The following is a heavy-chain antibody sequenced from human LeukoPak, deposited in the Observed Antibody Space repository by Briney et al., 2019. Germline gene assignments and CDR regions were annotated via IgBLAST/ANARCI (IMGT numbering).Heavy chain of an antibody. CDR1: GFSFNKYA. Sequence: GGSLRLSCVGSGFSFNKYAMNWVRQAPGKGLEWVSAISGSGDSTYYADSVKGRFTISRDNSKNTLYLQMNSLRAEDTAVYYCAKDQALVGATLFDYWGQGTLVTVSS. V-gene: IGHV3-23*01. CDR3: AKDQALVGATLFDY. D-gene: IGHD1-26*01. J-gene: IGHJ4*02. CDR2: ISGSGDST.